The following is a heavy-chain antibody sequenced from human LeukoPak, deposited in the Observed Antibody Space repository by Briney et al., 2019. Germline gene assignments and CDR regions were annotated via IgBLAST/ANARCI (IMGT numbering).Heavy chain of an antibody. V-gene: IGHV1-18*01. J-gene: IGHJ5*01. Sequence: GASVKVSCKATSRISWVRQAPGPGLEWMGWIGTYGGDTYYAQKFQGRITVTTDTSTSTVYMELRNLRSDDTAVYYCARDLWNFYDDSGYNRDFDSWGQGTLVTVS. D-gene: IGHD3-22*01. CDR3: ARDLWNFYDDSGYNRDFDS. CDR1: TSR. CDR2: IGTYGGDT.